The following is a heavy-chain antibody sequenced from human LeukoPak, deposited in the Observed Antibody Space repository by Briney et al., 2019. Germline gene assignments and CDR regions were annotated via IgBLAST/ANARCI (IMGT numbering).Heavy chain of an antibody. Sequence: ASVKVSCKASGYTFTGYYMHWVRQAPGQGLEWMGWINPNSGGTNYAQKFQGRVTMTRDTSISTAYMELSRLLSGERAVYYGGRGGGIRAGRLSGGFDYWGQGTLVTVSS. CDR2: INPNSGGT. CDR3: GRGGGIRAGRLSGGFDY. CDR1: GYTFTGYY. J-gene: IGHJ4*02. D-gene: IGHD3-10*01. V-gene: IGHV1-2*02.